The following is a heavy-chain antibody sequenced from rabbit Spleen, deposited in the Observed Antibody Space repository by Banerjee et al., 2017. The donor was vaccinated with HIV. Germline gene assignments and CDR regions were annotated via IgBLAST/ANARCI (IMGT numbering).Heavy chain of an antibody. Sequence: QEQLVESGGGLVQPQGSLTLSCKASGFDFSRYGVSWVRQAPGKGLEWIGYIDPIFGGTYYASWVNGRFSISRENAQNTVFLQMTSLTAVDTATYFCARDLPGVIGWNFNLWGQGTLVTVS. CDR3: ARDLPGVIGWNFNL. CDR2: IDPIFGGT. J-gene: IGHJ4*01. CDR1: GFDFSRYG. V-gene: IGHV1S47*01. D-gene: IGHD1-1*01.